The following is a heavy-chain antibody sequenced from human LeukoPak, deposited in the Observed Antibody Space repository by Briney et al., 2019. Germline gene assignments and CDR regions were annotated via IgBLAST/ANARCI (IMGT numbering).Heavy chain of an antibody. CDR2: INSDGSST. D-gene: IGHD4-17*01. CDR3: ARARYYGDYMDY. V-gene: IGHV3-74*01. CDR1: GFTFSSYW. J-gene: IGHJ4*02. Sequence: GGSLRLSCAASGFTFSSYWMHWVRQAPGKGLVWVSRINSDGSSTSYADSVKGRFTISRDNAKNTLYLQMNSLRAEDTAVYYCARARYYGDYMDYWGQGTLVTVSS.